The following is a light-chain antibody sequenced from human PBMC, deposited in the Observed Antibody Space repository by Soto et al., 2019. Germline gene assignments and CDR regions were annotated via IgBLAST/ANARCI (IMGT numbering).Light chain of an antibody. CDR1: QSISNS. CDR3: QQTLSPPYT. J-gene: IGKJ2*01. CDR2: VAS. V-gene: IGKV1-39*01. Sequence: DIQKTQSLSSLSASVGDTVTITCRASQSISNSLSWYQQKPGKAPKFLIYVASTLQRGVPSRFSGSGSGTDFSLTISSRQPEDVATFFCQQTLSPPYTFGQGTKLEIK.